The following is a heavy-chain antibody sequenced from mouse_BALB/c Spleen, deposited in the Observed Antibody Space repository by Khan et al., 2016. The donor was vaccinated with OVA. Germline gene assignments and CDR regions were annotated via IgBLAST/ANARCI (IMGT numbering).Heavy chain of an antibody. CDR2: ITYSGNI. Sequence: EVKLEESGPSLVKPSQTLSLTCSVTGDSITSGFWNWIRKFPGNKFEYLGYITYSGNIYYNPSLKSRISITRDTSKSQYYLQLNSVTTEDTATYYCARSYGSGAMDYWGQGTSVTVSS. D-gene: IGHD1-1*01. J-gene: IGHJ4*01. CDR3: ARSYGSGAMDY. V-gene: IGHV3-8*02. CDR1: GDSITSGF.